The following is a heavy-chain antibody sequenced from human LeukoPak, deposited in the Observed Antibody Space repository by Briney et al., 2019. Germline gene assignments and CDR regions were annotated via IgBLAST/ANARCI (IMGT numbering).Heavy chain of an antibody. J-gene: IGHJ5*02. CDR3: AKVGSSSWYRNWFDP. CDR2: ISGSGGST. D-gene: IGHD6-13*01. Sequence: GGSLRLSCAASGFTFSSYAMSWVCQAPGKGLEWVSAISGSGGSTYYADSVKGRFTISRDNSKNTLYLQMNSLRAEDTAVYYCAKVGSSSWYRNWFDPWGQGTLVTVSS. V-gene: IGHV3-23*01. CDR1: GFTFSSYA.